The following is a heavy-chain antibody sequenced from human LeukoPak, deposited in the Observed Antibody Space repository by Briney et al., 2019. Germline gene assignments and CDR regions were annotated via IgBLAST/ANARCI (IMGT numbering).Heavy chain of an antibody. CDR2: FDPEDGET. CDR3: ATGGYYYDSSGYYYDY. Sequence: ASVKVSCXVSGYTLTELSMHWVRQAPGKGLEWMGGFDPEDGETIYAQKFQGRVTMTEDTSTDTAYMELSSLRSEDTAVYYCATGGYYYDSSGYYYDYWGQGTLVTVSS. CDR1: GYTLTELS. V-gene: IGHV1-24*01. J-gene: IGHJ4*02. D-gene: IGHD3-22*01.